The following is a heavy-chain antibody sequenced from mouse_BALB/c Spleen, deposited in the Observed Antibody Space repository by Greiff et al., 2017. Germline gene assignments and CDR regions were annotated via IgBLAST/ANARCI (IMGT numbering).Heavy chain of an antibody. CDR1: GFSLTGYG. J-gene: IGHJ4*01. D-gene: IGHD3-3*01. CDR3: ARDLAGGLDAMDY. CDR2: IWGDGST. V-gene: IGHV2-6-7*01. Sequence: VQLKESGPGLVAPSQSLSITCTVSGFSLTGYGVNWVRQPPGKGLEWLGMIWGDGSTDYNSALKSRLSISKDNSKSQVFLKMNSLQTDDTARYYCARDLAGGLDAMDYWGQGTSVTVSS.